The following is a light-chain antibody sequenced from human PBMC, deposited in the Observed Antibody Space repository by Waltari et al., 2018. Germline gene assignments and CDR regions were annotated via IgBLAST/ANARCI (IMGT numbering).Light chain of an antibody. J-gene: IGKJ1*01. V-gene: IGKV2-28*01. CDR1: QSLLHNNGHNN. CDR3: MQVLRTLWT. CDR2: QGS. Sequence: DIVVTKSPPSPHVTPGEWAAIPCSSNQSLLHNNGHNNLDWILQKPGQPPQLLTYQGSNRASGVPDRFRGSGSGTDFTLQIARVEAEDVGVYYCMQVLRTLWTFGQGTKVEIK.